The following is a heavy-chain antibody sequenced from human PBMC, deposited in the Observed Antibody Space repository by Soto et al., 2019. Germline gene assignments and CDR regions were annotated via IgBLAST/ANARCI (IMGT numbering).Heavy chain of an antibody. CDR3: AQELWSGPMDV. CDR1: GFTFSSYG. J-gene: IGHJ6*02. Sequence: HVQLVESGGGVVQPGRSLRLSCAASGFTFSSYGMHWVRQAPGKGLEWVAVIYDGSNTYYADSVKGRFTISRDNTKNTLYLQMNSLRAEDTAVYYCAQELWSGPMDVWGQGTTVTVSS. D-gene: IGHD3-3*01. V-gene: IGHV3-30*18. CDR2: IYDGSNT.